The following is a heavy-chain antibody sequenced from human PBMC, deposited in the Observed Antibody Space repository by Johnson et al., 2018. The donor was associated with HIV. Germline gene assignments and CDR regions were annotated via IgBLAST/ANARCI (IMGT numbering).Heavy chain of an antibody. CDR2: INWSGGGT. CDR3: ARGGVTGEDHAFDI. V-gene: IGHV3-20*04. J-gene: IGHJ3*02. D-gene: IGHD7-27*01. Sequence: VQLVESGGGLVQPGGSLRLSCAASGFKLYEYDVSWVRQVPGKGLEWVSGINWSGGGTAYADSVKCRFTISRDNSKNTLYLQMNSLRAEDTALYYCARGGVTGEDHAFDIWGQVTMVTVSS. CDR1: GFKLYEYD.